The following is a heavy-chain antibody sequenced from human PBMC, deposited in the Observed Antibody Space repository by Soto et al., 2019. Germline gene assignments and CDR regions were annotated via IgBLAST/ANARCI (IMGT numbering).Heavy chain of an antibody. D-gene: IGHD2-2*01. CDR3: ARVRMPDYYYYYGMDV. Sequence: GGSLRLSCAASGFTFSNYGMHWVRQAPGKGLEWVAVISYAGTNEYYADSVKGRFTVSRDNSKNTVYLQMNSLRAEDTAVYYCARVRMPDYYYYYGMDVWGQGTTVTVSS. CDR1: GFTFSNYG. J-gene: IGHJ6*02. V-gene: IGHV3-30*03. CDR2: ISYAGTNE.